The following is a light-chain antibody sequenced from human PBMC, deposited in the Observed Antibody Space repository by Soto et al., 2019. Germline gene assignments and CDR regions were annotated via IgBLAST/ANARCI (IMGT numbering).Light chain of an antibody. CDR1: SSDVGGYNL. V-gene: IGLV2-23*01. J-gene: IGLJ3*02. CDR2: EDS. Sequence: QSALTQPASVSGSPGQSITIYCTGTSSDVGGYNLVSWYQHHPGKAPKVMIYEDSERPSGVSNCFSGSTPGNTASLTISGLKADGEADYYCCSYAGPYTWVLSGGTKATVL. CDR3: CSYAGPYTWV.